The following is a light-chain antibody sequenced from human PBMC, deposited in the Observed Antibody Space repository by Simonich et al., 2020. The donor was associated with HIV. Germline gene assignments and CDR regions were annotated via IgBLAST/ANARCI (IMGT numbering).Light chain of an antibody. CDR2: AAS. V-gene: IGKV1-33*01. Sequence: DIQMTQSPSSLSASVGDRVTITCRASQSISSHLNWYQQKPGKAPKLLIYAASNLETGVPSRFSGSASGTDFTFAISSLQPEDIATYFCQQYHNVPLTFAGGTKVEIK. J-gene: IGKJ4*01. CDR3: QQYHNVPLT. CDR1: QSISSH.